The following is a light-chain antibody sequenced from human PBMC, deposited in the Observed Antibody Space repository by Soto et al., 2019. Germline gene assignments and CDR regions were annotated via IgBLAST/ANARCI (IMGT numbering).Light chain of an antibody. CDR3: QQYGTSPRT. CDR1: QSVTRNF. J-gene: IGKJ1*01. Sequence: EIVLTQSPGTLSLSPGQRATLSCRASQSVTRNFLAWYQQRPGQAPRLLIYGTSSRATGIPDRFRGSGSGTDFTLTISRLEPEDFSVYYCQQYGTSPRTFGQGTKVEVK. CDR2: GTS. V-gene: IGKV3-20*01.